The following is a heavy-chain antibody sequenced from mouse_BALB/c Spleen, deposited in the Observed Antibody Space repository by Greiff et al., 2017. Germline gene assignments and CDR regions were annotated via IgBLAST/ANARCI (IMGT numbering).Heavy chain of an antibody. D-gene: IGHD1-1*01. CDR3: ARGGLTTPYAMDY. Sequence: EVQGVESGGGLVKPGGSLKLSCAASGFTFSSYAMSWVRQTPEKRLEWVASISSGGSTYYPDSVKGRFTISRDNARNILYLQKSSLRSEDTAMYYCARGGLTTPYAMDYWGQGTSVTVSS. CDR1: GFTFSSYA. J-gene: IGHJ4*01. CDR2: ISSGGST. V-gene: IGHV5-6-5*01.